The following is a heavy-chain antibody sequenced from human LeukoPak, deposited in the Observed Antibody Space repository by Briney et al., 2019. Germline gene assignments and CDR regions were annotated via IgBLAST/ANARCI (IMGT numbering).Heavy chain of an antibody. CDR1: GYTFTSYY. Sequence: ASVKVSCKASGYTFTSYYMHWVRQAPGQGLEWMGLINPSGGGTSYAQKFQGRVTMTRDTSTSTVYMELSRLRSEDTAVYYCASLVGWSGYDSDVFDIWGQGTMVTVSS. D-gene: IGHD3-3*01. CDR2: INPSGGGT. V-gene: IGHV1-46*01. J-gene: IGHJ3*02. CDR3: ASLVGWSGYDSDVFDI.